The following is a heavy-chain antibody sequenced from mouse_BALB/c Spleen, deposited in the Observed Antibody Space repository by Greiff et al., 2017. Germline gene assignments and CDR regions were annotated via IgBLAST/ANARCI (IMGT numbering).Heavy chain of an antibody. CDR2: IRLKSNNYAT. CDR3: TREGRYYFDY. J-gene: IGHJ2*01. CDR1: GFTFSNYW. V-gene: IGHV6-6*02. Sequence: EVKLQESGGGLVQPGGSMKLSCVASGFTFSNYWMNWVRQSPEKGLEWVAEIRLKSNNYATHYAESVKGRFTISRDDSKSSVYLQMNNLRAEDTGIYYCTREGRYYFDYWGQGTTLTVSS.